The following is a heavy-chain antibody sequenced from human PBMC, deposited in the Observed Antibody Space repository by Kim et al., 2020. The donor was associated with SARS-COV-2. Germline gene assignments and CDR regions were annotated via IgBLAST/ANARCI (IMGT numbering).Heavy chain of an antibody. Sequence: STYHAGSLKGRFTISRDIPKDTLYLQMNSLRADDTAVYYCSRSTVGAYFDYWGQGSLVSVSS. J-gene: IGHJ4*02. D-gene: IGHD1-26*01. CDR3: SRSTVGAYFDY. CDR2: ST. V-gene: IGHV3-53*01.